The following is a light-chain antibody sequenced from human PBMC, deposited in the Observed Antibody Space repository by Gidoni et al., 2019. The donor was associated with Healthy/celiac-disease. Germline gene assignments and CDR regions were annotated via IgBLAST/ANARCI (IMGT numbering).Light chain of an antibody. CDR1: QSISSY. J-gene: IGKJ1*01. Sequence: DIQMTQSPSSLSASVGDRVTITCRASQSISSYLNWYQQKPGKAPKLLIYAASSLQSGVPSRFLGSGSGTDFTLTISRLQPEDFATYYCQQSYSTPLTFGQGTKVEIK. CDR2: AAS. V-gene: IGKV1-39*01. CDR3: QQSYSTPLT.